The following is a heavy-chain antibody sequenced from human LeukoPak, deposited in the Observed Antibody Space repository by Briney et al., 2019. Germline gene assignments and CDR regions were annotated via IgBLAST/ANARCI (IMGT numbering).Heavy chain of an antibody. J-gene: IGHJ4*02. D-gene: IGHD2-21*02. V-gene: IGHV4-31*03. CDR3: ARSLSGYCGGDCYYFDY. CDR2: IYYSGST. Sequence: PSETLSLTCTVSGGSISSGGYYWSWIRQHPGKGLEWIGYIYYSGSTYYNPSLKSRVTISVDTSKNQFSLKLSSVTAADTAVYYCARSLSGYCGGDCYYFDYWGQGTLVTVSS. CDR1: GGSISSGGYY.